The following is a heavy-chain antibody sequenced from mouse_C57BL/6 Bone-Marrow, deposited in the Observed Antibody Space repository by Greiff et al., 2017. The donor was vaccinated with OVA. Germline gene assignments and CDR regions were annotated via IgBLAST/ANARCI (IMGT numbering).Heavy chain of an antibody. CDR1: GYTFTDYN. CDR2: INPNNGGT. CDR3: ARSDWDYNWYFDV. J-gene: IGHJ1*03. Sequence: EVKLQESGPELVKPGASVKIPCKASGYTFTDYNMDWVKQSHGKSLEWIGDINPNNGGTIYNQKFKGKATLTVDKSSSTAYMELRSLTSEDTAVYYCARSDWDYNWYFDVWGTGTTVTVSS. D-gene: IGHD4-1*01. V-gene: IGHV1-18*01.